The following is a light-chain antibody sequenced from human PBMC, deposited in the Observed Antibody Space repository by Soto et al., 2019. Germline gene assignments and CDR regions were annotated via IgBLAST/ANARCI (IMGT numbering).Light chain of an antibody. CDR3: QHYNSWPRT. CDR2: GAS. Sequence: IVMTQSQATLSLSPGERDTLSSRASPSVSSNFAWYQQKPGQAPRLLIYGASTRATGIPARFSGSGSGTEFTLTISSLLSEDFAVYYCQHYNSWPRTFGQGTKVEIK. V-gene: IGKV3-15*01. CDR1: PSVSSN. J-gene: IGKJ1*01.